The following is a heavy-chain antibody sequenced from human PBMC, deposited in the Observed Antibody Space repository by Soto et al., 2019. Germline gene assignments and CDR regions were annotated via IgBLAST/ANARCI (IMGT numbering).Heavy chain of an antibody. D-gene: IGHD4-17*01. V-gene: IGHV1-69*13. Sequence: ASVKVSCKASGGTFSSYAISWVRQAPGQGLEWMGGIIPISGTANYAQKFQGRVTITADESTSTAYMDLRSLRSDDTAVYYCARVAAFGYGDYLLFDYWGQGTLVTVSS. J-gene: IGHJ4*02. CDR3: ARVAAFGYGDYLLFDY. CDR2: IIPISGTA. CDR1: GGTFSSYA.